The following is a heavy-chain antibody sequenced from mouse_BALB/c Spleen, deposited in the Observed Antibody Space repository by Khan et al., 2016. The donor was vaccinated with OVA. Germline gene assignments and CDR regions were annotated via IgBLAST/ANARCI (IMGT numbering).Heavy chain of an antibody. D-gene: IGHD1-1*01. J-gene: IGHJ4*01. CDR1: GFSLTSYG. V-gene: IGHV2-5*01. CDR2: LWRGGST. CDR3: AKKITTVDYYAMDY. Sequence: QVQLQQSGPGLVQPSQSLSITCTVSGFSLTSYGVHWVRQSPGKGLEWLGVLWRGGSTDYNAAFMSRLSITKDNSKSQVFFKMNSLQADDTAIYYCAKKITTVDYYAMDYWGQGTSVTVSS.